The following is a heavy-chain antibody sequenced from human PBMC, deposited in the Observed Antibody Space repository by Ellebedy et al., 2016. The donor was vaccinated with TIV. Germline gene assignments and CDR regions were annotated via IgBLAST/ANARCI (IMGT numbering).Heavy chain of an antibody. CDR1: GFTFSDYY. CDR3: ARSRIAVAPPAY. CDR2: ISSSGSTI. J-gene: IGHJ4*02. D-gene: IGHD6-19*01. V-gene: IGHV3-11*04. Sequence: GESLKISCAASGFTFSDYYMSWIRQAPGKGLEWVSYISSSGSTIYYADSVKGRFTISRDNAKNSLYLQMNSLRAEDTAVYYCARSRIAVAPPAYWGQGTLVTVSS.